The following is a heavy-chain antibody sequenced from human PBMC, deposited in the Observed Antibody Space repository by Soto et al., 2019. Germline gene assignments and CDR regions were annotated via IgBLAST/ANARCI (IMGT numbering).Heavy chain of an antibody. V-gene: IGHV3-30*18. CDR2: ISYDGSNK. D-gene: IGHD4-17*01. J-gene: IGHJ3*02. CDR1: GFTFSSYG. Sequence: GGSLRLSCAASGFTFSSYGMHWVRQAPGKGLEWVAVISYDGSNKYYADSVKGRFTISRDNSKNTLYLQMNSLRAEDTAVYYCAKDGAPVTTNYAFDIWGQGTMVTVSS. CDR3: AKDGAPVTTNYAFDI.